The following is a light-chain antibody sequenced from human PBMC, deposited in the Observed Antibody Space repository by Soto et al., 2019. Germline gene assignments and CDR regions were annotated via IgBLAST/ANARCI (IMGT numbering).Light chain of an antibody. V-gene: IGKV3-15*01. J-gene: IGKJ2*01. Sequence: IVMTQSPAILSVSPGDRATISCRASQSFSSLLAWYQQKPGQAPRLLLYDASTRATGIPAGFSGSGSGTEFTLTISSLQSEDFAVYYCQQYSDRPYTFGQGTKVEI. CDR3: QQYSDRPYT. CDR2: DAS. CDR1: QSFSSL.